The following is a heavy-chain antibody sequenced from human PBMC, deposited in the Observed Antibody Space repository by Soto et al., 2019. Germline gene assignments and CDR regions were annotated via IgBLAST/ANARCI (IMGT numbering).Heavy chain of an antibody. D-gene: IGHD3-10*01. Sequence: EVQLLESGGGLAQPGGSLRLSCAASGFTFSNHGMTWVRQAPGKGLEWVSSVSADGYTTYYADSVRGRLTISRDNSGDTVYVRMNNLRAEDTALYYCAREASVPSFGEFWFFDLLGRGTQVTVSS. J-gene: IGHJ2*01. CDR2: VSADGYTT. CDR1: GFTFSNHG. CDR3: AREASVPSFGEFWFFDL. V-gene: IGHV3-23*01.